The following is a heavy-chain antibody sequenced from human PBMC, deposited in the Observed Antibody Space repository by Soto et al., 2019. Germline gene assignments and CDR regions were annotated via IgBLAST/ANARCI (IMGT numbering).Heavy chain of an antibody. CDR3: ARGQRFSDWFDP. CDR1: GGAISGYY. J-gene: IGHJ5*02. D-gene: IGHD3-3*01. CDR2: IYSSGST. Sequence: SETLSLTCTVTGGAISGYYWTWIRQSDGEGLEWIGRIYSSGSTNYNPSLKSRVTIPLDTSMNYFSLRLSSVTAADTAVYYCARGQRFSDWFDPWGQGTLVTVSS. V-gene: IGHV4-4*07.